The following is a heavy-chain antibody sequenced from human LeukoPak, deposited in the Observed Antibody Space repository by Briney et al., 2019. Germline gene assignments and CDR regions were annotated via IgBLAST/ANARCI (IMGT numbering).Heavy chain of an antibody. CDR2: ISGSGGST. CDR1: GFTFSSYA. Sequence: TGGSLRLSCAASGFTFSSYAMSWVRQAPGKGLEWVSAISGSGGSTYHADSVKGRFTISRDNSKNTLYLQMNSLRAEDTAVYYCAKPDRAIAAPGYWGQGTLVTVSS. J-gene: IGHJ4*02. D-gene: IGHD6-6*01. V-gene: IGHV3-23*01. CDR3: AKPDRAIAAPGY.